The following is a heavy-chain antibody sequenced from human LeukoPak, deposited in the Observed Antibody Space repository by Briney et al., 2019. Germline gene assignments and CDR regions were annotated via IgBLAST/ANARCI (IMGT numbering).Heavy chain of an antibody. Sequence: GGSLRLSCAASGFTFSSYGMHWVRQAPGKGLEWVAFIRYDGSNKYYADSVKGRFTISRDNAKNSLYLQMNSLRAEDTAVYYCARSRGLVYGWGGYYFDYWGQGTLVTVSS. CDR1: GFTFSSYG. J-gene: IGHJ4*02. V-gene: IGHV3-30*02. D-gene: IGHD6-19*01. CDR3: ARSRGLVYGWGGYYFDY. CDR2: IRYDGSNK.